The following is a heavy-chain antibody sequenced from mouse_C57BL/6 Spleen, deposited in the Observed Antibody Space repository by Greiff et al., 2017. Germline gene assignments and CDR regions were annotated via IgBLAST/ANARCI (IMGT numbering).Heavy chain of an antibody. D-gene: IGHD1-1*02. CDR1: GYTFTSYW. Sequence: QVQLQQPGTELVKPGASVKLSCKASGYTFTSYWMHWVKQRPGPGLEWIGNINPSNGGTNYNEKFTSKATLTVDKTSSTAYMQLRSLTSEDAAVDYCARGGSHWYFEVWGTGTTVTVAS. CDR3: ARGGSHWYFEV. J-gene: IGHJ1*03. CDR2: INPSNGGT. V-gene: IGHV1-53*01.